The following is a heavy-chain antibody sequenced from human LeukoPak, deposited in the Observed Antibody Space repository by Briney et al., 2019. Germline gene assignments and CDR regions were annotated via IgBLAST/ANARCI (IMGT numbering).Heavy chain of an antibody. CDR2: ISYDGSNK. CDR3: AKAVGGSSSWYSFPSFDY. CDR1: GFTFSSYA. V-gene: IGHV3-30-3*01. Sequence: GGSLRLSCAASGFTFSSYAMHWVRQAPGKGLEWVAVISYDGSNKYYADSVKGRFTISRDNSKNTLYLQMNSLRAEDTALYYCAKAVGGSSSWYSFPSFDYWGQGTLVTVSS. D-gene: IGHD6-13*01. J-gene: IGHJ4*02.